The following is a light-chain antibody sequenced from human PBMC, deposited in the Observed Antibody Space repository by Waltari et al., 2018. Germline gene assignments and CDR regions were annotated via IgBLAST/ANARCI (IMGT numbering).Light chain of an antibody. CDR1: QDIGAS. CDR3: QQFGSLPWT. J-gene: IGKJ1*01. Sequence: DIHLTQSPSSLSASVGDTVTITCRASQDIGASVNWYQQRPGEAPKLLIVDADSLERGAPSRFSGGGSRTQFTFTITGLQAEDIATYYCQQFGSLPWTFGQGTTVE. V-gene: IGKV1-33*01. CDR2: DAD.